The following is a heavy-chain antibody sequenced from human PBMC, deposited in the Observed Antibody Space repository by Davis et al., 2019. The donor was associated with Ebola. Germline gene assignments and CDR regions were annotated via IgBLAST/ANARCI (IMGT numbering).Heavy chain of an antibody. CDR2: IFSNDEK. CDR3: THRWKADYHFVH. J-gene: IGHJ4*02. V-gene: IGHV2-26*01. CDR1: GFSLSDARMG. D-gene: IGHD4-11*01. Sequence: SGPTLVKPTETLTLTCTVSGFSLSDARMGVSWIRQPPGKALEWLAHIFSNDEKFFSTSLKGRLTISKDTSKSQVVLTMTNMDPVDTATYYCTHRWKADYHFVHWGQGTLVTVSS.